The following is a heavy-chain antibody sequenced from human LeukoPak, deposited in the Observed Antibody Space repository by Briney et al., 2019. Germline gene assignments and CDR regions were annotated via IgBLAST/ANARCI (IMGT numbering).Heavy chain of an antibody. D-gene: IGHD1-26*01. J-gene: IGHJ4*02. CDR1: GLTFSSYS. V-gene: IGHV3-48*01. CDR3: ASTAKYSGSYYSPYYFDY. Sequence: GGSLRLSCAASGLTFSSYSMNWVRQAPGKGLEWVSYISSSSSTIYYADSVKGRFTISRDNAKNSLYLQMNSLRAEDTAVYYCASTAKYSGSYYSPYYFDYWGQGTLVTVSS. CDR2: ISSSSSTI.